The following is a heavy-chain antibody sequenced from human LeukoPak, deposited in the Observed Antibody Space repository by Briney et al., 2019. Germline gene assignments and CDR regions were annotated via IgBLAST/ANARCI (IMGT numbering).Heavy chain of an antibody. V-gene: IGHV3-74*01. D-gene: IGHD4-17*01. Sequence: GGSLRLSCAASGFTFSSYWMHWVRQAPVKGLVWVSRINSDGSSTSYADSVKGRFTISRDNAKNTLYLQMNSLRAEDTAVYYCARFSSATVTTAGYWGQGTLVTVSP. CDR3: ARFSSATVTTAGY. CDR1: GFTFSSYW. J-gene: IGHJ4*02. CDR2: INSDGSST.